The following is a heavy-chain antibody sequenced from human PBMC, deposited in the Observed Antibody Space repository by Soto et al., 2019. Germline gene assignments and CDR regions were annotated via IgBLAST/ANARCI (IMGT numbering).Heavy chain of an antibody. Sequence: GGPLRLSSASSGFSFSSYAMHWVRQAPGKGLEWVAVISYDGSNKYYADSVKGRFTISRDNSKNTLYLQMNSLRAEDTAVYYCARDSYYYDSSGYYDYWGQGTLVTVSS. J-gene: IGHJ4*02. CDR1: GFSFSSYA. D-gene: IGHD3-22*01. CDR2: ISYDGSNK. V-gene: IGHV3-30-3*01. CDR3: ARDSYYYDSSGYYDY.